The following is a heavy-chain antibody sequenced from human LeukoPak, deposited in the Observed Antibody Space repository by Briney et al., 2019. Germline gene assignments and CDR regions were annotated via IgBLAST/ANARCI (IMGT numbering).Heavy chain of an antibody. CDR2: INSDGSST. CDR3: AKDHEDTTLGTPIGLDY. J-gene: IGHJ4*02. Sequence: PGGSLRLACAASGFTFSTYWMHWVRQVPGKGLVWVSRINSDGSSTSYADSVKGRFTISRDNAKNTLYLQMNSLRVEDTAVYYCAKDHEDTTLGTPIGLDYWGQGTLVTVSS. V-gene: IGHV3-74*01. CDR1: GFTFSTYW. D-gene: IGHD5-18*01.